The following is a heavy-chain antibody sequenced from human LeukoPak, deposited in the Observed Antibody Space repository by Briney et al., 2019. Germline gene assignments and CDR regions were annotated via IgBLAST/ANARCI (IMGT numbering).Heavy chain of an antibody. J-gene: IGHJ4*02. CDR3: ARHDLETGYPSFDY. CDR1: GGSISSSSYY. CDR2: IYYSGST. V-gene: IGHV4-39*01. Sequence: SETLSLTCTVSGGSISSSSYYWGWIRQPPGNGLEWIGSIYYSGSTYYNPSLKSRVTISVDTSKNQFSLKLSSVTAADTAVYYCARHDLETGYPSFDYWGQGTLVTVSS. D-gene: IGHD3-9*01.